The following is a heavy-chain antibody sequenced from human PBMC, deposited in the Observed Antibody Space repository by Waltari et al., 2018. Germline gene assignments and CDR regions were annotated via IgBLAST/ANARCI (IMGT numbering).Heavy chain of an antibody. J-gene: IGHJ4*02. CDR2: VHRSGGT. D-gene: IGHD2-15*01. CDR1: GDSMPGNYW. V-gene: IGHV4-4*02. CDR3: ARDRGRGLYLDS. Sequence: QVQLQASGPGLVKPSGTLSLPVGFPGDSMPGNYWWSWVRQPPGKGLGLIGQVHRSGGTNYNPPLESRVTVSIDTFNSQFSLEVTSATAADTALYFCARDRGRGLYLDSWGRGILVTVSP.